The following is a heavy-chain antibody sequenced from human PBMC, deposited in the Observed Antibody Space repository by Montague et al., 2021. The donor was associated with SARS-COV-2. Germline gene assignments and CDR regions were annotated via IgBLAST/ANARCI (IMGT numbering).Heavy chain of an antibody. Sequence: SETLSLTCAVYGGSLSGYYWAWIRQTPGKGLEWIGEIIHSGNTNYNPSLKSRLTISVDTSKKQFSLKLSSVTTADTAVYYCARGADYDFWSGYLRYKWFDPWGLGTPVTVSS. J-gene: IGHJ5*02. CDR1: GGSLSGYY. D-gene: IGHD3-3*01. CDR2: IIHSGNT. CDR3: ARGADYDFWSGYLRYKWFDP. V-gene: IGHV4-34*01.